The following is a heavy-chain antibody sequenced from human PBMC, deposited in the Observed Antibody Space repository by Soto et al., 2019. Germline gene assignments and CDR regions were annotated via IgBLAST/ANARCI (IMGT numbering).Heavy chain of an antibody. CDR2: VSYDGNSK. J-gene: IGHJ6*02. V-gene: IGHV3-30-3*01. Sequence: QVQLVESGGGVVQPGRSLRLSCAASGFTFRSYSIHWVRQAPGKGLEWLAAVSYDGNSKYYADSVQRRFTVSRDNSKNTLYMEMNDLRTEDTGMYYCARDRVSGLRKRNNYYYGMDIWGQGTTVTVAS. D-gene: IGHD4-17*01. CDR1: GFTFRSYS. CDR3: ARDRVSGLRKRNNYYYGMDI.